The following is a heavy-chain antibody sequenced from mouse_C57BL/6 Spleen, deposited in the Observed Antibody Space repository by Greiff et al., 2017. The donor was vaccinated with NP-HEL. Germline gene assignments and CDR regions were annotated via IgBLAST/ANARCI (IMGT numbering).Heavy chain of an antibody. CDR3: ARGVLRYDAMDY. D-gene: IGHD1-1*01. J-gene: IGHJ4*01. CDR2: ISSGSSTI. CDR1: GFTFSDYG. Sequence: EVKLMESGGGLVKPGGSLKLSCAASGFTFSDYGMHWVRQAPEKGLEWVAYISSGSSTIYYADTVKGRFTITRDNAKNTLFLQMTSLRSEETAMYYCARGVLRYDAMDYWGQGTSVTVSS. V-gene: IGHV5-17*01.